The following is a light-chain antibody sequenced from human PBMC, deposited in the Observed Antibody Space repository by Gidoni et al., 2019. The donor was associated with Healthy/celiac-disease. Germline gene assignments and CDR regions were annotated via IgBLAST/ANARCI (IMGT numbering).Light chain of an antibody. V-gene: IGKV4-1*01. Sequence: INCKSSQSVLYSSNNKNYLAWYQQKPGQPPKLLIYWASIRESGVPDRFSGSGSGTDFTLTISSLQAEDVAVYYCQQYYSFWTFGQGTKVEIK. CDR3: QQYYSFWT. CDR1: QSVLYSSNNKNY. CDR2: WAS. J-gene: IGKJ1*01.